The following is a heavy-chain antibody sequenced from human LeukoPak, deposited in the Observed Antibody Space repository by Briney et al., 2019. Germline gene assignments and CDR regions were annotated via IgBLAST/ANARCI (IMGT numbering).Heavy chain of an antibody. CDR2: IWYDGSNK. CDR1: GFTFSSYG. J-gene: IGHJ4*02. V-gene: IGHV3-33*01. CDR3: ARDGYYGSGSYYNYFDY. Sequence: SGGSLRLSCAASGFTFSSYGMHWVRQAPGKGLEWVAVIWYDGSNKYYADSVKGRFTISRDNSKNTPYLQMNSLGAEDTAVYYCARDGYYGSGSYYNYFDYWGQGTLVTVSS. D-gene: IGHD3-10*01.